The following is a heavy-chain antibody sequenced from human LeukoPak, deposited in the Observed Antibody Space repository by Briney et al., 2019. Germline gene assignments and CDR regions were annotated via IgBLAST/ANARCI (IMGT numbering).Heavy chain of an antibody. V-gene: IGHV3-23*01. D-gene: IGHD5-24*01. CDR1: GFTFSGSA. CDR3: ARDIQLST. J-gene: IGHJ3*01. Sequence: PGESLRLPCAASGFTFSGSAMSWVRQAPGKGLDWVSLISSTGGNSYYADSVKGRFTISRDNSKDTLYLQMDSLRAEDTAIYYCARDIQLSTWGLGTKVTVSS. CDR2: ISSTGGNS.